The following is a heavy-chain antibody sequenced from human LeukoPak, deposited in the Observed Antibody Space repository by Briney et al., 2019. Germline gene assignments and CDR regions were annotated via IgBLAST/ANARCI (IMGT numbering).Heavy chain of an antibody. V-gene: IGHV3-64*01. CDR1: GFTFSSYA. CDR2: ISSNGGST. CDR3: ARGFGYCSSTSCSTPFGY. D-gene: IGHD2-2*01. Sequence: SGGSLRLSCAASGFTFSSYATHWVRQAPGKGLEYVSAISSNGGSTYYANSVKGRFTISRDNSKNTLYLQMGSLRAEDMAVYYCARGFGYCSSTSCSTPFGYWGQGTLVTVSS. J-gene: IGHJ4*02.